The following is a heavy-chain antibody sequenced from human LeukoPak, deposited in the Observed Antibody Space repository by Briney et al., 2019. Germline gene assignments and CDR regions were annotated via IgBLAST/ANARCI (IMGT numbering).Heavy chain of an antibody. CDR3: ARDKYGGNSNAFDI. D-gene: IGHD4-23*01. CDR2: VGTGGSSA. J-gene: IGHJ3*02. Sequence: GGSLRLSCAASGFSFSNYWMDWVRQVPGKGPVWVSRVGTGGSSAAYADHVKGRFTIARDNAKNTLYLQMNSLTVEDTAVYYCARDKYGGNSNAFDIWGQGTLVTVSS. CDR1: GFSFSNYW. V-gene: IGHV3-74*01.